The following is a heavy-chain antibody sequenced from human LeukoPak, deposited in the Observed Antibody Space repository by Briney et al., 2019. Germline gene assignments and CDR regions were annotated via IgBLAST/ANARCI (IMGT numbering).Heavy chain of an antibody. J-gene: IGHJ6*02. Sequence: GASVKVSCKASGYTFTSYGISWVRQAPGQGLEWMGWISAYNGNTNYAQKLQGRVTMTRNTSISTAYMELSSLRSEDTAVYYCARSYSSSSYYGMDVWGQGTTVTVSS. CDR2: ISAYNGNT. CDR1: GYTFTSYG. D-gene: IGHD6-6*01. V-gene: IGHV1-18*01. CDR3: ARSYSSSSYYGMDV.